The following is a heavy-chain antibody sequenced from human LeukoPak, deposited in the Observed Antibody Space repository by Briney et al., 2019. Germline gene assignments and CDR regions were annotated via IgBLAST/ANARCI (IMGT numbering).Heavy chain of an antibody. D-gene: IGHD3-9*01. CDR3: ARVLRDYYFDY. V-gene: IGHV3-11*04. CDR2: ISSSDNTI. Sequence: GGSLGLSCAVSGFTFSDYYMSWIRQAPGKGLEWLSYISSSDNTIYYADSVKGRFTISRDNAKNSLFLQMNSLRAEDTAVYYCARVLRDYYFDYWGQGTLVTVSS. CDR1: GFTFSDYY. J-gene: IGHJ4*02.